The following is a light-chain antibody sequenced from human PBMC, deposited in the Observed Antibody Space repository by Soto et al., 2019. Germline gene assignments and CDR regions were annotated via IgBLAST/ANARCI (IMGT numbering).Light chain of an antibody. CDR3: QHYGSSTWT. Sequence: EIVLTQSPGTLSLSPGEGATLSCRGSQSVSSTYLAWYQQKPGQAPRLLIYGASSRATGIPDRFSGSGSGTDFTLTISRLEPEDFAVYYCQHYGSSTWTFGPGTKVEIK. V-gene: IGKV3-20*01. J-gene: IGKJ1*01. CDR1: QSVSSTY. CDR2: GAS.